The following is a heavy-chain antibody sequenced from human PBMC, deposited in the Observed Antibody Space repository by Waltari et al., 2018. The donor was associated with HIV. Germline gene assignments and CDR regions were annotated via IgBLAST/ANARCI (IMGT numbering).Heavy chain of an antibody. V-gene: IGHV4-38-2*02. CDR3: ARSITMIEGVPNWFDP. J-gene: IGHJ5*02. Sequence: QVQVQESGPGLVQPSETMSLTCTVSGDSISSAFYWGWIRQPPGKGLEWIGSIYHTGNTYYNPSLKSRVTISVDTSKNQFFLRLFSVIAADTAMYFCARSITMIEGVPNWFDPWGQGTLVTVSS. D-gene: IGHD3-22*01. CDR2: IYHTGNT. CDR1: GDSISSAFY.